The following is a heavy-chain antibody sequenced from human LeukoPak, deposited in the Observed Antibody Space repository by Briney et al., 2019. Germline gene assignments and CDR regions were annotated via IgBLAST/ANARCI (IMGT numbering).Heavy chain of an antibody. CDR2: INPNSGGT. J-gene: IGHJ4*02. D-gene: IGHD2-2*01. CDR3: ARGTGDIVVVPAASEDLDY. CDR1: GYTFTGYY. Sequence: ASVKDSCKASGYTFTGYYMHWVRQAPGQGLEWMGWINPNSGGTNYAQKFQGWVTMTRDTSISTAYMELSRLRSDDTAVYYCARGTGDIVVVPAASEDLDYWGQGTLVTVSS. V-gene: IGHV1-2*04.